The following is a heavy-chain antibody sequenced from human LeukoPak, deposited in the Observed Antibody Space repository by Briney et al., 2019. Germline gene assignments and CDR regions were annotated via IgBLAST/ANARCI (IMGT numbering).Heavy chain of an antibody. D-gene: IGHD3-10*01. CDR3: ASIRYYYGSGSYSRGDY. V-gene: IGHV4-39*01. CDR2: IYYSGST. J-gene: IGHJ4*02. Sequence: PSETLSLTCTVSGGSISSSSYYWGWIRQPPGKGLEWIGSIYYSGSTYYNPSLKSRVTISVDTSKNQFSLKLSSVTAADTAVYYCASIRYYYGSGSYSRGDYWGQGTLVTVSS. CDR1: GGSISSSSYY.